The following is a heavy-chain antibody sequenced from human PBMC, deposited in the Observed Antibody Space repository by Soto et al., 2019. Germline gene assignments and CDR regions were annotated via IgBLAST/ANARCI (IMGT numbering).Heavy chain of an antibody. D-gene: IGHD2-21*02. CDR1: GGSIKNTNYH. CDR2: LYYRGAT. CDR3: FGVMAATLDY. V-gene: IGHV4-39*01. Sequence: PSETLSLTCSVSGGSIKNTNYHWGWIRQPPGKGLEWIGTLYYRGATDYNPSLKTRVTISVYTSKNLLSLNLSSVTAADTAVYYCFGVMAATLDYWGQGTLVTVSP. J-gene: IGHJ4*01.